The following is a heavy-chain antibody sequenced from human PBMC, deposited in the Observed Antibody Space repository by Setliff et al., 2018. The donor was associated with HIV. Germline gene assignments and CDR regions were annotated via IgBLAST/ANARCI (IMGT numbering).Heavy chain of an antibody. CDR1: EFTLSGYS. D-gene: IGHD4-17*01. J-gene: IGHJ5*02. Sequence: PGGSLRLSCAASEFTLSGYSMSWVRQVPGKGLEWVSAIDPSGSRIFYSDSVKGRFTISRDNSKNTLYLQMNSLRAEDTAVYYCAKADRGYGRNWFDPWGQGTLVTVSS. CDR3: AKADRGYGRNWFDP. CDR2: IDPSGSRI. V-gene: IGHV3-23*01.